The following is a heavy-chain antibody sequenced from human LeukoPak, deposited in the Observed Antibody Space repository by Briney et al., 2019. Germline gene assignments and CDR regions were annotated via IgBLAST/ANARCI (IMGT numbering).Heavy chain of an antibody. Sequence: GGSLRLSCAASGFTFSNGWMSWVRQAPGKGLEWVGRIKSKSERGTTDYAAPVKGRSTISRDGSTNTVYLHMNSLKTEDTAVYFCTSNLYCSTSSCYTLDNWGQGTLVAVSP. V-gene: IGHV3-15*01. CDR2: IKSKSERGTT. CDR1: GFTFSNGW. J-gene: IGHJ4*02. CDR3: TSNLYCSTSSCYTLDN. D-gene: IGHD2-2*02.